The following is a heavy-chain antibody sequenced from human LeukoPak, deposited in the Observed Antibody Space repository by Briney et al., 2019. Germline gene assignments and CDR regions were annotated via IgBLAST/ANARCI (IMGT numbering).Heavy chain of an antibody. CDR2: INHSGST. V-gene: IGHV4-39*07. J-gene: IGHJ4*02. CDR3: ARGQWLPVFDF. Sequence: SETLSLTCTVSGGSISSSSYYWGWIRQPPGKGLEWIGEINHSGSTNYNPSLKSRVTISVDTSKNHFSLKLSSVTAADTAVYYCARGQWLPVFDFWGQGTLVTVSS. D-gene: IGHD3-22*01. CDR1: GGSISSSSYY.